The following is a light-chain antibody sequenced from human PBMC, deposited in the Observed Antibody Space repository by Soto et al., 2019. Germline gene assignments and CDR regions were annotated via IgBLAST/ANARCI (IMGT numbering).Light chain of an antibody. CDR2: LNSDGSH. CDR3: QTWGTVNVV. V-gene: IGLV4-69*01. Sequence: QTVVTQSPSASASLGASVKLTCTLSSGHSSFAIAWHQQQPEKGPRYLMKLNSDGSHSKGDGIPDRFSGSSSGAERYLTISSLQSEDEADYYCQTWGTVNVVFGGGTKVTVL. J-gene: IGLJ2*01. CDR1: SGHSSFA.